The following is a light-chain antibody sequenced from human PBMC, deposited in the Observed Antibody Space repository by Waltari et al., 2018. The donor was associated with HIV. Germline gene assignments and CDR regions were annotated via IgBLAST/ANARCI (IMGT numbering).Light chain of an antibody. CDR2: EGS. CDR3: CSYVGWSTILYV. J-gene: IGLJ1*01. Sequence: QSALPQPASVSGSPGQSITISCTGPSRHVGSYTLVSYYQQHPGKAPKLMIYEGSKRPSGVSNRFSGSKSGNTASLTISGLQAEDEADYYCCSYVGWSTILYVFGTGTKVTVL. V-gene: IGLV2-23*03. CDR1: SRHVGSYTL.